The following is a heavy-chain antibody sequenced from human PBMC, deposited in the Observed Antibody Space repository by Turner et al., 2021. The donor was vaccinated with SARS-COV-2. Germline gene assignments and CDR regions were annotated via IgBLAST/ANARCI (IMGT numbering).Heavy chain of an antibody. Sequence: QLQLQESGPGLVKPSETLSLTCTVSGGSISSSGYYWGWIRQPPGKGLEWIGYTLHTGSTTYNPSLKSRVTISVDTSKHQFSLRLSSVTAADTAVYYCARVGLGNYCYGMDVWGQGTTVTVSS. D-gene: IGHD3-22*01. CDR3: ARVGLGNYCYGMDV. J-gene: IGHJ6*02. CDR2: TLHTGST. CDR1: GGSISSSGYY. V-gene: IGHV4-61*05.